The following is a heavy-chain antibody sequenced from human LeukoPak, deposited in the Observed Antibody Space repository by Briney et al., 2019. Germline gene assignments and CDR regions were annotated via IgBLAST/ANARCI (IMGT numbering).Heavy chain of an antibody. CDR2: ISWNSGSI. Sequence: HPGGSLRLSCAASGFTFDDYAMHWVRHAPGKGLEWVSGISWNSGSIGYADSVKGRFTISRDNAKNSLYLQMNSLRAEDTALYYCAKDLTYYYDSSGYCFDYWGQGTLVTVSS. J-gene: IGHJ4*02. CDR1: GFTFDDYA. V-gene: IGHV3-9*01. CDR3: AKDLTYYYDSSGYCFDY. D-gene: IGHD3-22*01.